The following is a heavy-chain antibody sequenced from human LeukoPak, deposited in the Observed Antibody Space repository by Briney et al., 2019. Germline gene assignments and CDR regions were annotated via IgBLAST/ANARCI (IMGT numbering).Heavy chain of an antibody. D-gene: IGHD1-26*01. J-gene: IGHJ4*02. CDR2: ISLSGQT. CDR1: GLTFSTYSM. V-gene: IGHV4-4*02. Sequence: PGGSLRLSCAASGLTFSTYSMNWVRQAPGKGLEWIGEISLSGQTNFNPSLNGRVTMSLDESRNQLSLKLTSVTAADTAIYYCSRESGAFCPFGYWGQGTLVIVPP. CDR3: SRESGAFCPFGY.